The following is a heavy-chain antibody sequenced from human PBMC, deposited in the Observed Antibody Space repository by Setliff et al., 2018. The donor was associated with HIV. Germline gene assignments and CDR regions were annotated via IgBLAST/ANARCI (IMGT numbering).Heavy chain of an antibody. V-gene: IGHV4-4*07. CDR2: IYTSGST. CDR1: GGSFSGYY. D-gene: IGHD2-2*01. Sequence: SETLSLTCAVYGGSFSGYYWSWIRQPAGKGLEWIGRIYTSGSTNYNPSLKSRVTISVDTSKNQFSLKLSSVTAADTAVYYCAKDQGCSRTSCYGNYYYGMDVWGQGTTVTVSS. J-gene: IGHJ6*02. CDR3: AKDQGCSRTSCYGNYYYGMDV.